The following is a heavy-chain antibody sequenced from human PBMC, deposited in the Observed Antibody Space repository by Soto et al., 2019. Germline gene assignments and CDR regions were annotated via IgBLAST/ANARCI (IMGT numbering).Heavy chain of an antibody. CDR3: AREVTGSGYFVPYYFDY. CDR2: INPSGGST. V-gene: IGHV1-46*01. Sequence: GASVKVSCKASGYTFTSYYIHWVRQAPGQGLEWMGIINPSGGSTSYAQKFQGRVTMTRDTSTSTVYMELSSLRSEDTAVYYCAREVTGSGYFVPYYFDYWGQGTLVTVSS. J-gene: IGHJ4*02. CDR1: GYTFTSYY. D-gene: IGHD3-22*01.